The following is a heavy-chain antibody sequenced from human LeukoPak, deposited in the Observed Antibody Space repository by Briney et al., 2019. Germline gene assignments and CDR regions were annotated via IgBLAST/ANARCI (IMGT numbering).Heavy chain of an antibody. CDR1: GFTFSDYG. Sequence: GGSLRLSCAASGFTFSDYGIHWVRQAPGKGLEWVAFIRYDATIKYYADSVKGRFTISRDNSKNTLYFQMNSLRPEDTAVYYCAGADYYFYMDVWGKGTTVTVSS. CDR3: AGADYYFYMDV. CDR2: IRYDATIK. V-gene: IGHV3-30*02. J-gene: IGHJ6*03.